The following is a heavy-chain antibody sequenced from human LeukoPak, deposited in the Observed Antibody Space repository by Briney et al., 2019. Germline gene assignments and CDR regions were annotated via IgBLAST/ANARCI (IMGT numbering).Heavy chain of an antibody. CDR3: ARLNGGC. CDR2: INYSGST. V-gene: IGHV4-59*08. D-gene: IGHD6-25*01. CDR1: GGSISNYY. J-gene: IGHJ4*02. Sequence: SETLSLTCTVSGGSISNYYWSWIRQPPGRGLEWIGYINYSGSTNYNPSLKNRVTISVDTSKNQFSLKVTSVTAADTAVYYCARLNGGCWGQGTLVIVSS.